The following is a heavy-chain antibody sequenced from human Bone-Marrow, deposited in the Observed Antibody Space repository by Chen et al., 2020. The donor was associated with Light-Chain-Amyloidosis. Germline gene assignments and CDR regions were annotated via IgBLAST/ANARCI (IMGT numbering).Heavy chain of an antibody. J-gene: IGHJ6*02. CDR2: IWYYGSNK. D-gene: IGHD6-6*01. Sequence: QVQLVESGGGVVQPGRSLRLSCAASGFTFSSYGMHWVRQAPGKGLEWVAVIWYYGSNKYYADSVKGRFTISRDNSKNTLYLQMNSLRAEDTAVYYCARSPFDSSSSLYYYYYGMDVWGQGTTVTVSS. CDR3: ARSPFDSSSSLYYYYYGMDV. CDR1: GFTFSSYG. V-gene: IGHV3-33*01.